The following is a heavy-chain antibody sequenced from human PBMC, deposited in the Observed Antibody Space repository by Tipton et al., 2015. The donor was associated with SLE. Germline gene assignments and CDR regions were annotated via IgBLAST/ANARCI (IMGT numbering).Heavy chain of an antibody. CDR1: GGSISRSSDY. CDR3: ARDGAPEDPVDY. J-gene: IGHJ4*02. D-gene: IGHD1-14*01. Sequence: TLSLTCTVSGGSISRSSDYWGWIRQPPGKGLEWIGSINYSGSTYYNPSLKSRVTISVDTSKNQFSLKVSSVTAADTAVYYCARDGAPEDPVDYWGQGTLVTVSS. CDR2: INYSGST. V-gene: IGHV4-39*07.